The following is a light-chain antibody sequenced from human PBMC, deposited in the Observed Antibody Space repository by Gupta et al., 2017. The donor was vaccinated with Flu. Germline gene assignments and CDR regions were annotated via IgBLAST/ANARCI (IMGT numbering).Light chain of an antibody. CDR1: QSVSTN. Sequence: EIVMTQSPATLSVSPGERATLSCRASQSVSTNLAWYQHKPGQAPRLVISDASTRATGIPARFSGSGYGTEFTLTSSSRQSEDFAVYYCQLDNTWPPFNFGQGTKLEIK. CDR2: DAS. V-gene: IGKV3-15*01. CDR3: QLDNTWPPFN. J-gene: IGKJ2*01.